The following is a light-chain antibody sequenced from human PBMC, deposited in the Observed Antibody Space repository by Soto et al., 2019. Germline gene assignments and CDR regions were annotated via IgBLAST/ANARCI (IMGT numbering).Light chain of an antibody. Sequence: EIVLTQSPGTLSLSPGERATLSCRASQSVSSSYLAWYQQKPGQAPRLLIYGASSRATGIPDRFSGSGGGTDFNLCISRLEPEDFAVYYCQQYGSSRTFGQGTNVEIK. CDR1: QSVSSSY. CDR3: QQYGSSRT. V-gene: IGKV3-20*01. J-gene: IGKJ1*01. CDR2: GAS.